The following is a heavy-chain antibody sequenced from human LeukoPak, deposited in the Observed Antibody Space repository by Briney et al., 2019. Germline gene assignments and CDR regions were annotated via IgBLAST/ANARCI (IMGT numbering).Heavy chain of an antibody. V-gene: IGHV4-34*01. CDR3: ARGWNGYRYAYLRWRDAFDI. CDR1: GGSFSGYY. J-gene: IGHJ3*02. CDR2: INHSGST. D-gene: IGHD5-18*01. Sequence: PSETLSLTCAVYGGSFSGYYWSWIRQPPGKGLEWIGEINHSGSTNYNRSLKRRVTISVGKSKNQLSLKLSSVTPADTAVYYCARGWNGYRYAYLRWRDAFDIWGQGTMATVSS.